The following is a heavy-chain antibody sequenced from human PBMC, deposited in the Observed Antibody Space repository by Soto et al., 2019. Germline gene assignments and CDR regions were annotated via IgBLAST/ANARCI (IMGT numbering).Heavy chain of an antibody. CDR2: IVVGSGNT. Sequence: SVKVSCKASGFAFINSAVQWVRQARGQRLEWIGWIVVGSGNTNYAQKFQERVTITRDMSTSTAYMELGSLRSEDGAVYYWAAGGRRLHENGFAPGGQGTWVTVSP. D-gene: IGHD2-15*01. CDR3: AAGGRRLHENGFAP. V-gene: IGHV1-58*01. CDR1: GFAFINSA. J-gene: IGHJ5*02.